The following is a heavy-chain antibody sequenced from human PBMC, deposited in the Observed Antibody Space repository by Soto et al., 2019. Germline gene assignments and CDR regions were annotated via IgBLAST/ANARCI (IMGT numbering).Heavy chain of an antibody. CDR3: ARAQYRLGELSLEFVY. Sequence: ESGGDVVQPGRSLRLSCAASGFTFSSYGMHWVRQAPGKGLEWVAVIWYDGSNKYYADSVKGRFTISRDNSKNTLYLQMNSLRAEDTAVYYCARAQYRLGELSLEFVYWGQGTLVTVSS. J-gene: IGHJ4*02. CDR2: IWYDGSNK. CDR1: GFTFSSYG. D-gene: IGHD3-16*02. V-gene: IGHV3-33*01.